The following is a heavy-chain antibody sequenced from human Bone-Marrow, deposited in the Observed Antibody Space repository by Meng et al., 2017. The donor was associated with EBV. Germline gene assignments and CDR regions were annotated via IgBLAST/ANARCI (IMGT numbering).Heavy chain of an antibody. V-gene: IGHV1-2*06. J-gene: IGHJ4*02. CDR3: AVLLSTPLAFDS. Sequence: QVHLMQSGAEVKKPGASVKVSCETSGYTFIVSYIHWVRQAPGQGLEWMGRVNPTTGDSNYAQHFQGRVTMTRDKSINTASMELASLTPDDTAMYYCAVLLSTPLAFDSWGQGTLVSVSS. CDR2: VNPTTGDS. D-gene: IGHD5/OR15-5a*01. CDR1: GYTFIVSY.